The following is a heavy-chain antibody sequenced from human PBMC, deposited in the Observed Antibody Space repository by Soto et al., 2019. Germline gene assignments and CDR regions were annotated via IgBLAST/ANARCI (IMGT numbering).Heavy chain of an antibody. D-gene: IGHD6-19*01. CDR3: AIQPIWLGETRGRDV. V-gene: IGHV3-23*01. Sequence: PGGSLRLSCAASGFNFSTYAMSWVRQAQGKGLEGGSAITCSGEATYYAVSVQGRFTISRDNSKNTLFLQMHCLRAEDSALYYCAIQPIWLGETRGRDVWGPGPTVTLSS. J-gene: IGHJ6*02. CDR2: ITCSGEAT. CDR1: GFNFSTYA.